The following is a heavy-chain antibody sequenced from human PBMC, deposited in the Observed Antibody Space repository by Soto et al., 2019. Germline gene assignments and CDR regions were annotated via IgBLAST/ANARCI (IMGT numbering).Heavy chain of an antibody. J-gene: IGHJ5*02. CDR2: INHSGST. Sequence: PSETLSLTCAVYGGSFSGYYWSWIRQPPGKGLEWIGEINHSGSTNYNPSLKSRVTISVDTSKNQFSLKLSSVTAADTAVYYCAGGRDFGVVIRYNWFDPWGQGTLVTVSS. CDR1: GGSFSGYY. CDR3: AGGRDFGVVIRYNWFDP. D-gene: IGHD3-3*01. V-gene: IGHV4-34*01.